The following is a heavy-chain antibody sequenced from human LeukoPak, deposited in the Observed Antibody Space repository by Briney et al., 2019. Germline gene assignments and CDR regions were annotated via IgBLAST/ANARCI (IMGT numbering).Heavy chain of an antibody. CDR3: ARRSNWGLFDY. V-gene: IGHV4-30-2*01. Sequence: SRTLSLTCAVSGGSISSGGYSWSWIRQPPGKGLEWIGYIYHSGSTYYNPSLKSRVTISVDRSKNQFSLKLSSVTAADTAVYYCARRSNWGLFDYWGQGTLVTVSS. D-gene: IGHD7-27*01. J-gene: IGHJ4*02. CDR2: IYHSGST. CDR1: GGSISSGGYS.